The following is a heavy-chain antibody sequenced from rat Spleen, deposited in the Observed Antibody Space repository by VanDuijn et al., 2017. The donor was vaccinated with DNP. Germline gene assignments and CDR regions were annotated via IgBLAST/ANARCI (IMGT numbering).Heavy chain of an antibody. CDR3: VREEFGVRY. D-gene: IGHD4-3*01. Sequence: EVKLVESGGGLVQPGRSLKLSCAASGFNFNDYWMGWVRQAPGKGLEWIGEINKNSRKIKYTPSLKDKFIISRDNAQSTLYLQMSKLGSEDTASYYCVREEFGVRYWGQGVMVTVSS. CDR2: INKNSRKI. J-gene: IGHJ2*01. V-gene: IGHV4-2*01. CDR1: GFNFNDYW.